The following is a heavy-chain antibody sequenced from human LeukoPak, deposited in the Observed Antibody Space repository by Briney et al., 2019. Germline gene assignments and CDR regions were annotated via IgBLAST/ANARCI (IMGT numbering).Heavy chain of an antibody. CDR1: GGSISSSRYY. D-gene: IGHD4-11*01. Sequence: SETLSLTCTVSGGSISSSRYYWGWIRQPLGKGLEWIGDIYYSGSTNYNPSLKSRVTISVDTSKNQFSLKLSSVTAADTAVYYCARLSTVTTSFDYWGQGTLVTVSS. V-gene: IGHV4-61*05. CDR3: ARLSTVTTSFDY. CDR2: IYYSGST. J-gene: IGHJ4*02.